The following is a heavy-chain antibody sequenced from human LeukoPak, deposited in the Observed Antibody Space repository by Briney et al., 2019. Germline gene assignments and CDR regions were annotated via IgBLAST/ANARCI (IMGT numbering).Heavy chain of an antibody. J-gene: IGHJ4*02. CDR2: INPSGGTT. CDR3: ARDAPGIRP. Sequence: ASVKVSCKASGGTFSSYTISWVRQAPGQGLEWMGIINPSGGTTSYAQKFQGRVTMTRDTSTSTVYMELSSLRSEDTAVYYCARDAPGIRPWGQGTLVTVSS. D-gene: IGHD1-1*01. V-gene: IGHV1-46*01. CDR1: GGTFSSYT.